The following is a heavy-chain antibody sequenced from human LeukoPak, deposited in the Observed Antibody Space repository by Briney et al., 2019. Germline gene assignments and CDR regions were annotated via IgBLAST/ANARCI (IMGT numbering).Heavy chain of an antibody. CDR2: INHRGST. CDR3: ARGGHSSGWYRSHGDY. D-gene: IGHD6-19*01. CDR1: GGSFSGYY. V-gene: IGHV4-34*01. Sequence: SDTLSLTCAVYGGSFSGYYWLGIRQPPGKGREGIREINHRGSTNHSPSLKSRDPISVDPSKNQVSLKLRPVTAADTAVYYCARGGHSSGWYRSHGDYWGEGTLVSVSS. J-gene: IGHJ4*02.